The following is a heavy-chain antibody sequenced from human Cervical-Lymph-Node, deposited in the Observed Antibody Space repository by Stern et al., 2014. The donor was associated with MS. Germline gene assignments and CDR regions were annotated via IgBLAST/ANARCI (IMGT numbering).Heavy chain of an antibody. CDR3: ARAPRDSSGYYYWYFDL. CDR1: GGSISSYY. V-gene: IGHV4-59*01. Sequence: VQLVQSGPGLVKPSETLSLTCTVSGGSISSYYWSWIRQPPGKGLEWIGYIYYSGITNYNPSLKSRVTISVDTSKNQFSLKLSSVTAADTAVYYCARAPRDSSGYYYWYFDLWGRGTLVTVSS. CDR2: IYYSGIT. D-gene: IGHD3-22*01. J-gene: IGHJ2*01.